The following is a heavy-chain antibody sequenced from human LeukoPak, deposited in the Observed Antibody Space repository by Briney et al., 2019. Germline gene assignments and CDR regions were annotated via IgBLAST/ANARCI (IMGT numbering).Heavy chain of an antibody. V-gene: IGHV3-9*01. CDR1: GFTFDDYA. CDR2: ISWNSGNI. D-gene: IGHD6-19*01. J-gene: IGHJ4*02. Sequence: SLRLSCAASGFTFDDYAMHWVRQAPGKGLEWVSGISWNSGNIGYADSVKGRFTISRDNAKNSLYLQMNSLRAEDTAVYYCARDTYSSGWPYWGQGTLVTVSS. CDR3: ARDTYSSGWPY.